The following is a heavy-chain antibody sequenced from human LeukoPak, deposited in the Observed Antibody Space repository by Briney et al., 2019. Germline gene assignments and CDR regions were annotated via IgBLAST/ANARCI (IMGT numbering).Heavy chain of an antibody. CDR3: AREDGLGAHGYGGNSIGFDI. Sequence: PGGSLRLSCAASGFTFSTYAIHWVRQAPGKGLEWVAGLWYDGSHVHYVDSVRGRFTISRDNSRDTLYLQMNSLRGEDTAVYYCAREDGLGAHGYGGNSIGFDIWGQGTMVTVSS. V-gene: IGHV3-33*01. D-gene: IGHD4-23*01. CDR1: GFTFSTYA. CDR2: LWYDGSHV. J-gene: IGHJ3*02.